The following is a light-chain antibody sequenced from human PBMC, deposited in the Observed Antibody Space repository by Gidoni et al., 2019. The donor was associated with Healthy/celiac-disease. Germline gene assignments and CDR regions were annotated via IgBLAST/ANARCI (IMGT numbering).Light chain of an antibody. V-gene: IGKV4-1*01. CDR1: QSVLYSSNNKNY. Sequence: DIVMTQSPDSLAVSLGERATINCKSSQSVLYSSNNKNYLAWYQQKPGQPPKLLISWASTRESGVPARFSGSGSGTDFTLTISSLQAEDVAVYYCQQYYSTPFTFGPGTKVEIK. J-gene: IGKJ3*01. CDR2: WAS. CDR3: QQYYSTPFT.